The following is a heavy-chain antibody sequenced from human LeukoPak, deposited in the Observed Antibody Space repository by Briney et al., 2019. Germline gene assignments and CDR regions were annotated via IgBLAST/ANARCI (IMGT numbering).Heavy chain of an antibody. CDR2: ISSNGGST. Sequence: PGGSLRLSCSASGFTFSSYAMHWVRQAPGKGLEYVSAISSNGGSTYYADSVKGRFTISRDNSKNTLYLQMSSLRAEYTAVYYCVKGPLTGTTPYWGQGTLVTVSS. V-gene: IGHV3-64D*06. CDR3: VKGPLTGTTPY. CDR1: GFTFSSYA. J-gene: IGHJ4*02. D-gene: IGHD1-20*01.